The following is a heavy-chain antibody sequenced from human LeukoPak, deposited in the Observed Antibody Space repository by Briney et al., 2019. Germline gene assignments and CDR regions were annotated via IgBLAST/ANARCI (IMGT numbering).Heavy chain of an antibody. CDR2: IIPIFGTA. CDR1: GGTFSSYA. J-gene: IGHJ3*02. Sequence: ASVKVSCKASGGTFSSYAISWVRQAPGQGLEWMGGIIPIFGTANYAQKFQGRVTITADESTSTAYMELSSLRSEDTAVYYCASRGNLSGPYAFDIWGQGTMVTVSS. CDR3: ASRGNLSGPYAFDI. V-gene: IGHV1-69*13. D-gene: IGHD4-23*01.